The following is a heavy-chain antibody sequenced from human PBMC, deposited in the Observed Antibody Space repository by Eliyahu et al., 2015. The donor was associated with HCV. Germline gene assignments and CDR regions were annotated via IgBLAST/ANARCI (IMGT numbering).Heavy chain of an antibody. CDR1: GFIXXTYW. J-gene: IGHJ1*01. Sequence: EVQLVXSGGGLVQPGGSLXLSCXXSGFIXXTYWMTWVRQAPGKGLXWXATIKSDGSESYYLDSVKSRSTISRDNAKNSLYLQMNSLRLDDTGVYYCATSPPPDRAEFFHQWGQGTLVSVSS. D-gene: IGHD2-2*01. CDR2: IKSDGSES. V-gene: IGHV3-7*01. CDR3: ATSPPPDRAEFFHQ.